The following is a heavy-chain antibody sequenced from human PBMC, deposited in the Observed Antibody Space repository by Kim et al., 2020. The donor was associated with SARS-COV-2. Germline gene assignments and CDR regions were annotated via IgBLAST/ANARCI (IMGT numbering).Heavy chain of an antibody. D-gene: IGHD6-25*01. Sequence: GGSLRLSCAASGFTFSSYGMHWVRQVPGKGLEWVAVISYDGSSKYYGDSVKGRFTISRDNSKSTLFLQMNSLRAEDTAIYYCARDARSIAAEDVYWGQGTLVTVSS. CDR2: ISYDGSSK. V-gene: IGHV3-33*05. CDR3: ARDARSIAAEDVY. J-gene: IGHJ4*02. CDR1: GFTFSSYG.